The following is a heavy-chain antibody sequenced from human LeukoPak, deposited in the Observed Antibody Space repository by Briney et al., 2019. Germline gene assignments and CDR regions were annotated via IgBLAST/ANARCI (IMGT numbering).Heavy chain of an antibody. CDR3: ARGYYYDSSGYYEGLDYFDY. CDR1: GYTFTGYY. CDR2: INPNSGGT. Sequence: GASVKVSCKASGYTFTGYYMHWVRQAPGQGLEWMGRINPNSGGTNYAQKFQGRVTMTRDTSISTAYMELSRLRSDDTAVYYCARGYYYDSSGYYEGLDYFDYWGQGTLVTVSS. V-gene: IGHV1-2*06. D-gene: IGHD3-22*01. J-gene: IGHJ4*02.